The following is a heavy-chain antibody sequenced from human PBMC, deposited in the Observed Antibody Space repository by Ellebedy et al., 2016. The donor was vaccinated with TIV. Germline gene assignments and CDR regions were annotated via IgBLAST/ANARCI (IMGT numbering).Heavy chain of an antibody. CDR1: GFTFTAYF. J-gene: IGHJ3*02. CDR3: ARDPGNSGPDAFDI. V-gene: IGHV1-46*01. D-gene: IGHD2/OR15-2a*01. CDR2: INPSGGST. Sequence: AASVKVSCKASGFTFTAYFIHWVRQAPGQGLEWMGIINPSGGSTTYAQKFQGRVTMTTDTSTSTAYMELRSLRSDDTAVYYCARDPGNSGPDAFDIWGQGTMVTVSS.